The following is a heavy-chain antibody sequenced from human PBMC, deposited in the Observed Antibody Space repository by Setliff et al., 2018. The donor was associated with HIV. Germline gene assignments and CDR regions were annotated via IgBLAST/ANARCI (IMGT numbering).Heavy chain of an antibody. CDR3: ARDDSNGPNSLDP. CDR1: GFTFSSYG. J-gene: IGHJ5*02. CDR2: IRSDESDK. D-gene: IGHD2-8*01. V-gene: IGHV3-30*02. Sequence: GGSLRLSCAASGFTFSSYGMHWVRQAPGKGLEWVAFIRSDESDKHYADSVKGRFTISRDNAKNSLYLQMNSLTADDTAVYYCARDDSNGPNSLDPWGQGTLVTVSS.